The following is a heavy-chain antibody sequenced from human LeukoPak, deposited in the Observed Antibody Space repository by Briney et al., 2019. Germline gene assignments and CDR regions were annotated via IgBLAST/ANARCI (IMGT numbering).Heavy chain of an antibody. CDR2: IRSKANSYAT. J-gene: IGHJ4*02. D-gene: IGHD4-17*01. CDR1: GFTFSGSA. V-gene: IGHV3-73*01. CDR3: TRPDYGDYFPDY. Sequence: GGFLRLSCAASGFTFSGSAMHWVRQASGKGLEWVGRIRSKANSYATTYAASVKGRFTISRDDSKNTAYLQMNSLKTEDTAVYYCTRPDYGDYFPDYWGQGTLVTVSS.